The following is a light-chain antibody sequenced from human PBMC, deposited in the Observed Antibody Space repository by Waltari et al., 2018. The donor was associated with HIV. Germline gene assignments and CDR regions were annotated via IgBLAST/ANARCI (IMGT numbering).Light chain of an antibody. V-gene: IGLV1-44*01. CDR1: STNIGSNT. CDR2: SDN. Sequence: QSVLTQPPSASGTPGQRVPISCSGTSTNIGSNTVNSYQHFPRSAPRLLIYSDNLRPSGVPDRFSGSRSGTSASLAISELQSEDEADYYCAAWDDRLDGSLLFGAGTKVTVL. CDR3: AAWDDRLDGSLL. J-gene: IGLJ1*01.